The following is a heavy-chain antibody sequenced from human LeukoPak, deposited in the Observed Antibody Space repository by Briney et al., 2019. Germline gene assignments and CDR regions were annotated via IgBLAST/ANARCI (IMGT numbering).Heavy chain of an antibody. Sequence: PGGSLRLSCAASGFTFSSYWMSWVRQAPGKGLEWVANINQDESEKYYVDSVKGRFAISRDNAKKSLFLQMNSLRAEDTAVYYCARKLAPVFDYWGQGTLVTVSS. CDR2: INQDESEK. D-gene: IGHD2-2*01. J-gene: IGHJ4*02. CDR1: GFTFSSYW. CDR3: ARKLAPVFDY. V-gene: IGHV3-7*03.